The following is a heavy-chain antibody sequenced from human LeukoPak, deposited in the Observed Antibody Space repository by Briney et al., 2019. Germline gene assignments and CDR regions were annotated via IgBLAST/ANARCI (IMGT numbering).Heavy chain of an antibody. J-gene: IGHJ6*03. D-gene: IGHD3-10*01. Sequence: GGSLRLSCAASGFTFSDYYMSWIRQAPGKGLEWVSYISSSGSTIYYADSVKGRFTISRDNAKNSLYLQMNSLRAEDTAVYYCARIWFGELYEDYYTDVWGKGTTVTVSS. CDR2: ISSSGSTI. CDR3: ARIWFGELYEDYYTDV. V-gene: IGHV3-11*01. CDR1: GFTFSDYY.